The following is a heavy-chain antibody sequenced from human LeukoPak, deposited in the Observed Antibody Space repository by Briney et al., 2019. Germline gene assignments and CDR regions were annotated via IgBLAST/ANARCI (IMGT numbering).Heavy chain of an antibody. Sequence: ASVRVSCKASGYTFTGYYMHWVRQAPGQGLEWMGWINPNSGGTNYAQKFQGRVTMTTDTSISTAYMELSRLRSDDTAVYYCARGRGSGWRYFDYWGQGTLVTVSS. CDR3: ARGRGSGWRYFDY. J-gene: IGHJ4*02. CDR2: INPNSGGT. CDR1: GYTFTGYY. V-gene: IGHV1-2*02. D-gene: IGHD6-19*01.